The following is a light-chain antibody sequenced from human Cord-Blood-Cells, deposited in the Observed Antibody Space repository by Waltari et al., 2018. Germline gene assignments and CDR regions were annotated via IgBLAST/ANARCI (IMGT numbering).Light chain of an antibody. CDR3: QQYYSTPRFT. J-gene: IGKJ3*01. V-gene: IGKV4-1*01. Sequence: DIVMTQSPDSLAVSLGERATINCKSSQSVLYSSNNKNYLAWYQQKPGQPPKLLIYWASTRESGVPDRFSGSGSGTDFTLTISSLQAEDVAVYYCQQYYSTPRFTFGPVTKVDIK. CDR2: WAS. CDR1: QSVLYSSNNKNY.